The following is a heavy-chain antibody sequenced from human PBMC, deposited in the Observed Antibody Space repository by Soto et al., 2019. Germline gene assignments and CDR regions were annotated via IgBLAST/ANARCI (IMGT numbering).Heavy chain of an antibody. CDR3: ARGDIEVVVPDYGMDV. J-gene: IGHJ6*02. Sequence: ASVEVFCKASGYTVTGYYMHWVRLAPGQGLAWMGWINPNSGGTNYAQKFQGRVTMTRDTSISTAYIALSRLRCDETDVYSCARGDIEVVVPDYGMDVWGQGTTVTASS. CDR2: INPNSGGT. D-gene: IGHD2-15*01. V-gene: IGHV1-2*02. CDR1: GYTVTGYY.